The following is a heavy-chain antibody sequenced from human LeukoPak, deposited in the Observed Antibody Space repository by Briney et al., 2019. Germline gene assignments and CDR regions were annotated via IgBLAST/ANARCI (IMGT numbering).Heavy chain of an antibody. CDR1: GFTVSSNY. D-gene: IGHD3-16*01. J-gene: IGHJ4*02. Sequence: GGSLRLSCTASGFTVSSNYMSWVRQAPGKGLEWVSVIYSGGSTYYADSVKGRFTISRDNSKNTLYLQMESLRAEDTAVYYCARGAFKAWYFDYWGQGTLATVSS. CDR2: IYSGGST. CDR3: ARGAFKAWYFDY. V-gene: IGHV3-53*01.